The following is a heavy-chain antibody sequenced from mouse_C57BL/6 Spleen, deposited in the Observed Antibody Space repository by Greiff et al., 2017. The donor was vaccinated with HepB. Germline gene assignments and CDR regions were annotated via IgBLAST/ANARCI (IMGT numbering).Heavy chain of an antibody. V-gene: IGHV3-6*01. CDR1: GYSITSGYY. CDR3: ARTGTWWYFDV. CDR2: ISYDGSN. Sequence: EVQLQESGPGLVKPSQSLSLTCSVTGYSITSGYYWNWIRQFPGNKLEWMGYISYDGSNNYNPSLKNRISITRDTSKNQFFLKLNSVTTEDTATYYCARTGTWWYFDVWGTGTTVTVSS. J-gene: IGHJ1*03. D-gene: IGHD4-1*01.